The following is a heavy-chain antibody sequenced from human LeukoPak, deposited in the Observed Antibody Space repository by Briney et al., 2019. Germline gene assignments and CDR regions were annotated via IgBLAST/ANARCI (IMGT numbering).Heavy chain of an antibody. V-gene: IGHV3-23*01. CDR2: ISGSGSGT. Sequence: PGGSLRLSCAASGFTFSSYAMSWVRQAPGKGLEWVSGISGSGSGTYYPDSVKGRFTTSRDNSKNTLYLQMNSLRAEDTAVYYCAKGGIAAAGTSFYFDYWGQGTLVTVSS. CDR3: AKGGIAAAGTSFYFDY. CDR1: GFTFSSYA. D-gene: IGHD6-13*01. J-gene: IGHJ4*02.